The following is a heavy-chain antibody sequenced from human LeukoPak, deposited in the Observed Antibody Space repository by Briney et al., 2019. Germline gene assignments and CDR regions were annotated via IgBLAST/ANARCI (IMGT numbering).Heavy chain of an antibody. J-gene: IGHJ4*02. V-gene: IGHV5-51*01. CDR3: ARRHPSGWGELDY. CDR1: GYSFTSYW. D-gene: IGHD6-19*01. CDR2: IYPGDSDT. Sequence: GESLQISCKGSGYSFTSYWIGWVRQLPGKGLEWMGIIYPGDSDTRYSPSFQGQVTISADKSISTAYLQWSSLKASDTAMYYCARRHPSGWGELDYWGQGTLVTVSS.